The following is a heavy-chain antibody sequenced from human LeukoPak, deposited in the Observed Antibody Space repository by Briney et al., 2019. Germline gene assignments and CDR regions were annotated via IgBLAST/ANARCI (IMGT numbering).Heavy chain of an antibody. D-gene: IGHD2-21*02. CDR1: GFTFSNYA. CDR2: ISGSGGDT. Sequence: GGSLRLSCAASGFTFSNYAMSWVRQAPGKGLERVSTISGSGGDTYYPDSVKGRFTISRDSSDNTPHLQMNSLRVEDTAVYYCARGGGAFCGDDCHRNFDSWGQGTLVTVSS. V-gene: IGHV3-23*01. J-gene: IGHJ4*02. CDR3: ARGGGAFCGDDCHRNFDS.